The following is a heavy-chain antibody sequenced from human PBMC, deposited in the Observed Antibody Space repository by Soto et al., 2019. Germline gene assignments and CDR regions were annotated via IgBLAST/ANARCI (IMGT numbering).Heavy chain of an antibody. Sequence: SETLSLTCTVSGGSISSYYWSWIRQPPGKGLEWIGYNYYSGSTNYNPSLKSRVTISVDTSKNQFSLKLSSVTAADTAVYYCARHVAPTMVASFAYWGQGTLVTVSS. CDR2: NYYSGST. D-gene: IGHD5-12*01. CDR3: ARHVAPTMVASFAY. CDR1: GGSISSYY. V-gene: IGHV4-59*08. J-gene: IGHJ4*02.